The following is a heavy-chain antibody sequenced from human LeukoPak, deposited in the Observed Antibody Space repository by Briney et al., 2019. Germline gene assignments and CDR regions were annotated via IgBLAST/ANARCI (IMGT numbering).Heavy chain of an antibody. CDR1: GGSISSYY. Sequence: PSETLSPTCTVSGGSISSYYWSWIRQPAGKGLEWIGRIYTSGSTNYNPSLKSRVTMSVDTSKNQFSLKLSSVTAADTAVYYCARDWYSSSWYAGGDAFHIWAQGTMVTVSS. D-gene: IGHD6-13*01. V-gene: IGHV4-4*07. J-gene: IGHJ3*02. CDR3: ARDWYSSSWYAGGDAFHI. CDR2: IYTSGST.